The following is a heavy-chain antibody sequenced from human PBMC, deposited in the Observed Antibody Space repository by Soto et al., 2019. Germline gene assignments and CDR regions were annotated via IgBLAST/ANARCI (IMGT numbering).Heavy chain of an antibody. CDR1: GGSISSGGYY. J-gene: IGHJ3*02. Sequence: SETLSLTCTVSGGSISSGGYYWSWIRQHPGKGLEWIGYIYYSGSTYYNPSLKSRVTISVDTSKNQFSLKLSSVTAADTAVYYCAGQYDSSGYGAFDIWGQGTMVTVSS. CDR2: IYYSGST. CDR3: AGQYDSSGYGAFDI. D-gene: IGHD3-22*01. V-gene: IGHV4-31*03.